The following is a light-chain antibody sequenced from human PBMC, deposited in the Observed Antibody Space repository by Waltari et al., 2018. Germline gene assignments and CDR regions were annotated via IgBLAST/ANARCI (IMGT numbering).Light chain of an antibody. CDR3: QSYDSSLSAV. Sequence: QSVLTQPPSVSGAPGHRVTIPCTGSSSTIGAGYDVHWYQQLPGAAPKLLIYAYSNRPSGVPDRFYGSRSGTSASLAITGLQAEDEADYYCQSYDSSLSAVFGGGTKLTVL. J-gene: IGLJ3*02. CDR2: AYS. CDR1: SSTIGAGYD. V-gene: IGLV1-40*01.